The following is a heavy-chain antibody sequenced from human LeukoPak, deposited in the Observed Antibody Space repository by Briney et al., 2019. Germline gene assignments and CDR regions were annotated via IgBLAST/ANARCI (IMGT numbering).Heavy chain of an antibody. D-gene: IGHD6-13*01. CDR1: GFTFSSYG. J-gene: IGHJ4*03. CDR3: VRSSMAAAGPFDY. CDR2: IWYDGSNK. V-gene: IGHV3-33*01. Sequence: GRSLRLSCAASGFTFSSYGMHWVRQAPGKGLEWVTVIWYDGSNKYYADSVKGRFTISRDNSKNTLYLQMNSLRAEDTAVYYCVRSSMAAAGPFDYWGQGTMVTVSS.